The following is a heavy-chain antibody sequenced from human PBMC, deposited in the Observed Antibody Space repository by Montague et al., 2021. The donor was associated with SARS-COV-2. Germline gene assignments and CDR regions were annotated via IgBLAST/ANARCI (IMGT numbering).Heavy chain of an antibody. CDR1: GASIRDYY. Sequence: SETLSLTCTVSGASIRDYYWSWIRQPPGKGLEWIGYIYESGSTKSNPSLTSRLIMSVDTSRNQFSLTLSSVTTADTAVYYCARDRGLSGFYGFDPPYFYGMDVWGQGTTVIVSS. J-gene: IGHJ6*02. CDR2: IYESGST. V-gene: IGHV4-59*01. D-gene: IGHD3-3*01. CDR3: ARDRGLSGFYGFDPPYFYGMDV.